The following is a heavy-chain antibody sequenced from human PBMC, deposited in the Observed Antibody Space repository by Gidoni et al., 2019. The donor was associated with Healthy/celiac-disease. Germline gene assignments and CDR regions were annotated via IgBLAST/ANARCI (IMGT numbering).Heavy chain of an antibody. CDR1: GFTFSSYA. J-gene: IGHJ5*02. D-gene: IGHD3-3*01. V-gene: IGHV3-30*04. CDR3: ATQSYYDFS. Sequence: QVQPVVSGGGVVQPGRSLRRSCAASGFTFSSYAMHWVRQAPGKGLEWVEVKSYDGSNKYYADSVKGRFTISRDNSKNTLYLQMNSLRAEDTAVYYCATQSYYDFSWGQGTLVTVSS. CDR2: KSYDGSNK.